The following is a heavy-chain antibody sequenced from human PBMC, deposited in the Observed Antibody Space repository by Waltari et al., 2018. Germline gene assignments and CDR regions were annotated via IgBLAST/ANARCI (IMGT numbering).Heavy chain of an antibody. CDR3: AKDGVYYDSSGYSNAFDI. V-gene: IGHV3-23*01. J-gene: IGHJ3*02. CDR2: ISGSGGST. D-gene: IGHD3-22*01. CDR1: GFTFSSYA. Sequence: EVQLLESGGGWVQPGGSLRLSCAASGFTFSSYAMSWVRQAPGKGLEWVSAISGSGGSTYYADSVKGRFTISRDNSKNTLYLQMNSLRAEDTAVYYCAKDGVYYDSSGYSNAFDIWGQGTMVTVSS.